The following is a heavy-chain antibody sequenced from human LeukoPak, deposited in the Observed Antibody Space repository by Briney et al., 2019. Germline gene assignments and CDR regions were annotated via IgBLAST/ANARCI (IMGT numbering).Heavy chain of an antibody. Sequence: SETLSLTCTVSGYSISSGYYWGWIRQPPGKGLEWIGSIYHSGSTYYNPSLKSRVTISVDTSKNQFSLKLSSVTAADTAVYYCARERGADGYSGYDGGVDYYYYMDVWGKGTTVTVSS. CDR3: ARERGADGYSGYDGGVDYYYYMDV. J-gene: IGHJ6*03. CDR1: GYSISSGYY. V-gene: IGHV4-38-2*02. D-gene: IGHD5-12*01. CDR2: IYHSGST.